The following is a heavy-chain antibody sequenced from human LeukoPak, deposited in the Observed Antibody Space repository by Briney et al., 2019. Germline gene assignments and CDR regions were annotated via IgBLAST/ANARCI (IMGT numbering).Heavy chain of an antibody. D-gene: IGHD5-18*01. J-gene: IGHJ4*02. CDR1: GFTFSDHA. CDR3: ARAGYSYGCPGY. V-gene: IGHV3-23*01. CDR2: LSETGETT. Sequence: PGGSLRLSCAASGFTFSDHAMNWVRQAPGKGLEWVSSLSETGETTDYADSVKGRFTISRDNAKNTLYLQMNSLRAEDTAVYYCARAGYSYGCPGYWGQGTLVTVSS.